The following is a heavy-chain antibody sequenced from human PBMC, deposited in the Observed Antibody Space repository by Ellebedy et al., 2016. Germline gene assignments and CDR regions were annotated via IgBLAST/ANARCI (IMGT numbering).Heavy chain of an antibody. Sequence: GESLKISCVASGVTFSRYAMHWVRQAPGKGLEWVASVSYDGNYKYYNDSVKGRFTVSRDNSKNTLYLQMNSLNSDDTAVFYCARDSTVGGGSPNGDRYFEHWGQGTLVTVSP. CDR1: GVTFSRYA. J-gene: IGHJ4*02. V-gene: IGHV3-30*04. D-gene: IGHD4-17*01. CDR2: VSYDGNYK. CDR3: ARDSTVGGGSPNGDRYFEH.